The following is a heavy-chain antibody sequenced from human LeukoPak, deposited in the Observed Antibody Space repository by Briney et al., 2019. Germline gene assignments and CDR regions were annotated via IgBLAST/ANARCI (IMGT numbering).Heavy chain of an antibody. D-gene: IGHD5-18*01. CDR1: GFSLSTSGVG. Sequence: SGPTLVQPTQTLTLTCTFSGFSLSTSGVGVGWIRQPPGKAPEWLALIYWDDDKRYSPSLKSRLTITKDTSKNQVVLTMTNMDPVDTATYYCAHQPNSYGYSTPFDYWGQGTLVTVSS. V-gene: IGHV2-5*02. J-gene: IGHJ4*02. CDR3: AHQPNSYGYSTPFDY. CDR2: IYWDDDK.